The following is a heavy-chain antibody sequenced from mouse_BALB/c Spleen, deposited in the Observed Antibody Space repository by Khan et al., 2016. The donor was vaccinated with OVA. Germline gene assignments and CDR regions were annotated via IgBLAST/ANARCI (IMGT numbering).Heavy chain of an antibody. CDR1: GYSITSDYA. J-gene: IGHJ3*01. Sequence: EVQFQESGPGLVKPSQSLSLTCTVTGYSITSDYAWNWIRQFPGNKLEWMGYISYSGSPTYNPSLNSRISITRDTSKNQFFLQLNSVTTADTATYYCARRTGTWFAYWGQGTLVTVSA. D-gene: IGHD4-1*01. CDR2: ISYSGSP. CDR3: ARRTGTWFAY. V-gene: IGHV3-2*02.